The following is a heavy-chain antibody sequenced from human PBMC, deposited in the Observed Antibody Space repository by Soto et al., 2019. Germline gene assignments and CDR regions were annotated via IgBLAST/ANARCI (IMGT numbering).Heavy chain of an antibody. Sequence: EVQLVESGAGLVQPGGSLRVSCAASGFAFSSHWMHWVRQAPGKGLVWVSRINGDGSGITYADSVKGRFTISRDNAKNTLHLQMNSLRAEDTAVYYCARGTGTTVAAPKVLFAYWGQGTLVTVSS. V-gene: IGHV3-74*03. CDR2: INGDGSGI. J-gene: IGHJ4*02. CDR1: GFAFSSHW. CDR3: ARGTGTTVAAPKVLFAY. D-gene: IGHD6-19*01.